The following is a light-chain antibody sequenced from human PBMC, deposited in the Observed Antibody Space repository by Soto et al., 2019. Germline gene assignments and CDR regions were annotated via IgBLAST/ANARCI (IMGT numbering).Light chain of an antibody. CDR2: EVN. CDR3: CSYTGTTSPWV. J-gene: IGLJ3*02. CDR1: SSDIGAYDY. Sequence: QSALTQPASVSGSPGESFIISCTGSSSDIGAYDYVSWYQHHPGRAPKVIIFEVNDRASGVSHRFSGSKSGNTASLTISGLQAEDEADYYCCSYTGTTSPWVFGGGTKVTVL. V-gene: IGLV2-14*01.